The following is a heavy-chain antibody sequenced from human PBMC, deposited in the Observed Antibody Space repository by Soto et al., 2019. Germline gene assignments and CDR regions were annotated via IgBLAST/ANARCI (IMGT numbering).Heavy chain of an antibody. J-gene: IGHJ3*02. Sequence: GGSLRLSCAASGFTFSSYWMSWVRQAPGKGLEWVANIKQDGSEKYYVDSVKGRFTISRDNAKNSLYLQMNSLRAEDTAVYYSARELERGAFDIWGQGTMVTVSS. CDR1: GFTFSSYW. V-gene: IGHV3-7*03. CDR2: IKQDGSEK. D-gene: IGHD1-1*01. CDR3: ARELERGAFDI.